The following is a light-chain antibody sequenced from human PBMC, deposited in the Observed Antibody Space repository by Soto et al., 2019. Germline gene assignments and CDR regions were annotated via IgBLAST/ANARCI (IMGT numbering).Light chain of an antibody. V-gene: IGLV4-69*01. Sequence: QSVLTQSPSASASLGASVKLTCTLSSGHSSYAIAWHQQQPEKGPRYLMKLNSDGSHSKGDGVPDRFSGSSSGAERYLTISGLQSEDEADYYCQSWGTGLLPAVFGGGTKLTVL. CDR2: LNSDGSH. CDR1: SGHSSYA. CDR3: QSWGTGLLPAV. J-gene: IGLJ3*02.